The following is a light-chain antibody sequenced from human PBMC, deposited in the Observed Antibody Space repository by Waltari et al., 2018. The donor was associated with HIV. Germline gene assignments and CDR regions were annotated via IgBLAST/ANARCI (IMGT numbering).Light chain of an antibody. J-gene: IGLJ3*02. CDR3: QVWDSRSDHPV. CDR1: NIGSNT. V-gene: IGLV3-21*02. Sequence: SYVLTQPPSVSVAPGQTARITCGGNNIGSNTVHWYQQSPGQAPVLVVHADSDRPSGIPERVSGSNSGNTATLTISRVEARDEADYYCQVWDSRSDHPVLGGGTRLTVL. CDR2: ADS.